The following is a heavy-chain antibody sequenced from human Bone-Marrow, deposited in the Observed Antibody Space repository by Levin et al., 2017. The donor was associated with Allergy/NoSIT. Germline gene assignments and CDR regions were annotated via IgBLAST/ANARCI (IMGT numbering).Heavy chain of an antibody. CDR3: VRGVRVVVIPASELFRRTEQQSSRFDS. Sequence: NPSETLSLTCAVYGGSFRGYFWTWIRQPPGKGLEWIGEINHSGSTTYNPTLRSRVTMSVDTSKNQFSLRLTSVTAGDTAVYYCVRGVRVVVIPASELFRRTEQQSSRFDSWGQGTLVTVSS. CDR2: INHSGST. CDR1: GGSFRGYF. D-gene: IGHD2-2*01. V-gene: IGHV4-34*01. J-gene: IGHJ5*01.